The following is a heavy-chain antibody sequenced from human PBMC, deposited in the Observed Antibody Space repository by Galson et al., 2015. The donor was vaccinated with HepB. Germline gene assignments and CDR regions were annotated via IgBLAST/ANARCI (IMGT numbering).Heavy chain of an antibody. V-gene: IGHV3-23*01. J-gene: IGHJ4*02. D-gene: IGHD1-1*01. Sequence: SLRLSCAASGFTFSSYAMSWVRQAPGKGLEWVSAISGSGGSTYYADSVKGRFTISRDNSKNTLYLQMNSLRAEDTAVYFCARPGQTATTFYFDYWGQGTLVPVSS. CDR3: ARPGQTATTFYFDY. CDR1: GFTFSSYA. CDR2: ISGSGGST.